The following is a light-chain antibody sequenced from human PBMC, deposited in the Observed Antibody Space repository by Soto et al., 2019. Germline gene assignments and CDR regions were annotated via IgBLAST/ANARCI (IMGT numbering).Light chain of an antibody. J-gene: IGKJ5*01. V-gene: IGKV3D-20*02. Sequence: IVLSQSAGTLSLSPGERATLSCRASQSVSSSYLAWYQQKPGQAPRLLIYDAYNRATGIPPRFSGSGSGTDFTLTISSLEPEDSAVYYCQQRHVWPITFGQGTRLEIK. CDR2: DAY. CDR3: QQRHVWPIT. CDR1: QSVSSSY.